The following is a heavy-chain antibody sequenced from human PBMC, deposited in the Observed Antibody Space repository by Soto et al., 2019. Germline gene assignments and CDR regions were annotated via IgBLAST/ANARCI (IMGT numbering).Heavy chain of an antibody. Sequence: PGGSLRLSCAASGFTFSSYAMHWVRQAPGKGLEWVAVISYDGSNKYYADSVKGRFTISRDNSKNTLYLQMNSLRAEDTAVYYCARDEQQLAIDYWGQGTLVTSPQ. J-gene: IGHJ4*02. CDR3: ARDEQQLAIDY. CDR2: ISYDGSNK. V-gene: IGHV3-30-3*01. D-gene: IGHD6-13*01. CDR1: GFTFSSYA.